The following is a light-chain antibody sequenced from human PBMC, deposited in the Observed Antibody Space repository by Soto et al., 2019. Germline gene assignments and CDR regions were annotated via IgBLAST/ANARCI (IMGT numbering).Light chain of an antibody. J-gene: IGKJ1*01. V-gene: IGKV1-5*03. Sequence: DIQMTQSPSTLSASVGDRVTITCRASQSISSWLAWYQQKPGKAPKLLIYKASSLESGVPSRFSGSGSGTEFTLTISSLQPDDLATYYCQQYNSYSWTFGQGTKV. CDR1: QSISSW. CDR3: QQYNSYSWT. CDR2: KAS.